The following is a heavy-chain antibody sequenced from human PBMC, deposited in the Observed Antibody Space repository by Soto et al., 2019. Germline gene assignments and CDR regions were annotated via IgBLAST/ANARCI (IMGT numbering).Heavy chain of an antibody. CDR2: IIPIFGTA. D-gene: IGHD5-18*01. CDR1: GGTFSSNA. Sequence: QVQLVQSGAEVKKPGSSVKVTCKASGGTFSSNAISWVRQAPGHGIEWMGGIIPIFGTAHYAQKFQGRVTITADESTSTASMELSSLISEDTAVDYCATGVRGYSSVPRFYFEFWGQGTLVTVSS. J-gene: IGHJ4*02. V-gene: IGHV1-69*12. CDR3: ATGVRGYSSVPRFYFEF.